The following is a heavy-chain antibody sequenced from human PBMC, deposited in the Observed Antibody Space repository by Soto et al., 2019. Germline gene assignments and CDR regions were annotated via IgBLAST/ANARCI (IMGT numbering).Heavy chain of an antibody. J-gene: IGHJ6*02. CDR3: AGHNYYYYGMDV. Sequence: QVQLVQSGAEVKKPGASVKVSCKASGYTFTSYGISWVRQATGQGLEWMGWISAYNGNINYAQKLQGRVTMTTDTSTSTAYIELRSLISDDTAVYYCAGHNYYYYGMDVSGQGTTVTVSS. CDR2: ISAYNGNI. CDR1: GYTFTSYG. V-gene: IGHV1-18*01.